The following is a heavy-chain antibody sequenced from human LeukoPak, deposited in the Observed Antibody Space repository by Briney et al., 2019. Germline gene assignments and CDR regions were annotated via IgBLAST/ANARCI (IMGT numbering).Heavy chain of an antibody. D-gene: IGHD3-10*01. V-gene: IGHV3-30*02. CDR2: IRSDGSMK. CDR1: GLTFSNYG. J-gene: IGHJ4*02. CDR3: AKALGPTMLRGVLHY. Sequence: GGSLRLFCAASGLTFSNYGIHWVRQAPGKGLDWVTFIRSDGSMKYYADSVKGRFTIFRENSKNTLYLQMNSLRAEDTAVYYCAKALGPTMLRGVLHYWGQGTLVTVSS.